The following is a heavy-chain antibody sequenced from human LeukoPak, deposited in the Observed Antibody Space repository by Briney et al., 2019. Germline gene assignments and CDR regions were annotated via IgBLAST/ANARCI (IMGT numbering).Heavy chain of an antibody. D-gene: IGHD2-2*02. J-gene: IGHJ4*02. CDR1: GFTVSSNY. Sequence: TGGSLRLSCAASGFTVSSNYMSWVRQAPGKGLEWVANIKQDGSEKYYVDSVKGRFTISRDNAKNSLYLQMNSLRAEDTAVYYCARDRLLYPFDYWGQGTLVTVSS. CDR2: IKQDGSEK. CDR3: ARDRLLYPFDY. V-gene: IGHV3-7*03.